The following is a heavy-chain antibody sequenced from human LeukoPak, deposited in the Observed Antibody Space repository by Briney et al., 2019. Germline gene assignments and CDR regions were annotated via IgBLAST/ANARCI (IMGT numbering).Heavy chain of an antibody. CDR1: GGSFSGYY. CDR3: AREYGDFDY. V-gene: IGHV4-34*01. D-gene: IGHD4-17*01. J-gene: IGHJ4*02. Sequence: SETLSLTCAVYGGSFSGYYWSWIRQPPGKGLEWIGEINHSGSTNYNPSLKSRVTMSVDTSKNQFSLKLSSVTAADTAVYYCAREYGDFDYWGQGTLVTVSS. CDR2: INHSGST.